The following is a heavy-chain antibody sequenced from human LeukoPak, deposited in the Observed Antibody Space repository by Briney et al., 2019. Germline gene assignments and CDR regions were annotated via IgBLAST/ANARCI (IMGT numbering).Heavy chain of an antibody. CDR1: DGSISSYY. Sequence: SETLSLTCTVSDGSISSYYWSWIRQPAGKGLEWNGRIYPSGSTNYNPSLKSRVTMSVDTSKNQFSLKLSSVTAADTAVYYCARTSSNSWSYGMDVWGQGTTVTVSS. D-gene: IGHD6-13*01. V-gene: IGHV4-4*07. J-gene: IGHJ6*02. CDR2: IYPSGST. CDR3: ARTSSNSWSYGMDV.